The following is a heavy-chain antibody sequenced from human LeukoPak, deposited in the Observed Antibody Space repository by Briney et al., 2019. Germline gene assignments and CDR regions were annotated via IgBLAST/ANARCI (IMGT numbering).Heavy chain of an antibody. D-gene: IGHD2-2*01. V-gene: IGHV1-2*02. CDR3: ARDGGYCSSTSCRINNWFDP. CDR1: GYTFTGYC. J-gene: IGHJ5*02. Sequence: ASVKVSCKASGYTFTGYCMHWVRQAPGQGLEWMGWINPNSGGTNYAQKFQGRVTMTRDTSISTAYMELSRLRSDDTAVYYCARDGGYCSSTSCRINNWFDPWGQGTLVTVSS. CDR2: INPNSGGT.